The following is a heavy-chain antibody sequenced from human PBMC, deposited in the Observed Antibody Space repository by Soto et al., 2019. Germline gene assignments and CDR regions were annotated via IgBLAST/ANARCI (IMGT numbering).Heavy chain of an antibody. CDR3: ATPCGWYFDAFDI. D-gene: IGHD6-19*01. V-gene: IGHV3-66*01. J-gene: IGHJ3*02. CDR1: GFTVSSNY. CDR2: IYSGGST. Sequence: PGGSLRLSCAASGFTVSSNYMSWVRQAPGKGLEWVSVIYSGGSTYYADSVKGRFTISRDNSKNTLYLQMNSLRAEDTAVYYCATPCGWYFDAFDIWGQGTMVTVSS.